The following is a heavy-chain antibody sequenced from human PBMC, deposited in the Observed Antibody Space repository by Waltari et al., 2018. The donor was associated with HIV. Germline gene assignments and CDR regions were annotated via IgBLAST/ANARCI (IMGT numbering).Heavy chain of an antibody. Sequence: QVHLVASGGVAVQPGRSLRRSCAAYRCRVSGYAMNWVRQAPGKGLEWVAVISYYGDNKYYADSVKGRFTISRDNSKNTLYLQMNSLRAEDTAVYYCAKGASGWSPGYWGQGTLVTVSS. D-gene: IGHD6-19*01. J-gene: IGHJ4*02. CDR2: ISYYGDNK. CDR1: RCRVSGYA. CDR3: AKGASGWSPGY. V-gene: IGHV3-30*18.